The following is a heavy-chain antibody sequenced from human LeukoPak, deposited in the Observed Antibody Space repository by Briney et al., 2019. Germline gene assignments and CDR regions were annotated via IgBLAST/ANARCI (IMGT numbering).Heavy chain of an antibody. Sequence: GGSLRLSCAASGFTFSTYWMSWVRQAPGKGLEWVANIRHDGSEKYYVDSVKGRFTISRDNAKDSLYLQMNSLRAEDTAVYYCARGITMIDHWGQGTLVTVSS. CDR3: ARGITMIDH. D-gene: IGHD3-22*01. J-gene: IGHJ4*02. CDR1: GFTFSTYW. CDR2: IRHDGSEK. V-gene: IGHV3-7*04.